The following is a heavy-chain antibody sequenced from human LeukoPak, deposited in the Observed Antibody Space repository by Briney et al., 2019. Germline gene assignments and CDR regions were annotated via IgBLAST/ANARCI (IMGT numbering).Heavy chain of an antibody. CDR3: AGLPRYNWNEPLDY. V-gene: IGHV1-2*02. CDR1: GYTFTDCY. D-gene: IGHD1-20*01. CDR2: INPNSGGT. J-gene: IGHJ4*02. Sequence: ASVKVSCKTAGYTFTDCYMHWVRQAPGQGLERMGWINPNSGGTKYAQKFQGGVTMTRDTSINTAYMELSRLTYDDTAVYYCAGLPRYNWNEPLDYWGQGTLVTVSS.